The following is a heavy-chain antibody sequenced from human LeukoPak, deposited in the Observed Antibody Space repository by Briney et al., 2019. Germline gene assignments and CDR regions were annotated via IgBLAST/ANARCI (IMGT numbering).Heavy chain of an antibody. CDR2: ISSSSSYI. D-gene: IGHD4-17*01. J-gene: IGHJ3*02. Sequence: GGSLRLSCAASGFTFSSYSMNWVRQAPGKGLEWVSSISSSSSYIYYADSVKGRFTISRDNAKNSLYLQMNSLRAEDTAVYYCARDFMTGYGDSIWGQGTMVTVSS. V-gene: IGHV3-21*01. CDR3: ARDFMTGYGDSI. CDR1: GFTFSSYS.